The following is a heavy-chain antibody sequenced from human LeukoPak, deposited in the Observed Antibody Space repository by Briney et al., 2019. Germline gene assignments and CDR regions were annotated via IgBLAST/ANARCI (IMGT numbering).Heavy chain of an antibody. V-gene: IGHV3-23*01. D-gene: IGHD3-3*01. CDR1: GFTFSSYG. CDR2: ICGSGGST. Sequence: GGSLRLSCAASGFTFSSYGMSWVRQAPGKGLEWVSAICGSGGSTYYADSVKGRFTISRDNAKNSLYLQMNSLRAEDTAVYYCATYYDFWSGYEYLRYFDYWGQGTLVTVSS. CDR3: ATYYDFWSGYEYLRYFDY. J-gene: IGHJ4*02.